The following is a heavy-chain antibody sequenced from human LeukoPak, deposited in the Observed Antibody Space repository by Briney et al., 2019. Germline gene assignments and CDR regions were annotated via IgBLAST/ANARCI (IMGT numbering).Heavy chain of an antibody. CDR1: GGSISSSSYY. Sequence: SETLSLTCTVSGGSISSSSYYWGWIRQPPGMGLEWIGSIYYSGSTYYNPSLKSRVTISVGTSKYQYTLKLSSVTAADTAVYYCARRGEPAMATTQDFDYWGQGIMVTVAS. V-gene: IGHV4-39*01. D-gene: IGHD5-24*01. CDR3: ARRGEPAMATTQDFDY. CDR2: IYYSGST. J-gene: IGHJ4*02.